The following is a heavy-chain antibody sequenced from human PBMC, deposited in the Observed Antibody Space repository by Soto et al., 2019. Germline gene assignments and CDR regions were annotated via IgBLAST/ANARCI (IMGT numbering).Heavy chain of an antibody. Sequence: SETLSLTCSILVDSISDTRFYCGWFGQSPEKGLEWIGSISHDGHAYYNPSLKSRVTLFADTYRNQFSLTMKSVTVADTALYFCARQVSGDYFAGNWFQPWGQGALVNVS. CDR1: VDSISDTRFY. D-gene: IGHD4-17*01. V-gene: IGHV4-39*01. CDR3: ARQVSGDYFAGNWFQP. J-gene: IGHJ5*02. CDR2: ISHDGHA.